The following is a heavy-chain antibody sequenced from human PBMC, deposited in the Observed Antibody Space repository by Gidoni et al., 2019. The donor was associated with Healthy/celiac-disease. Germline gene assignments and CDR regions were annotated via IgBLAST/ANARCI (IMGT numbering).Heavy chain of an antibody. D-gene: IGHD6-13*01. J-gene: IGHJ6*02. V-gene: IGHV4-59*01. CDR1: GGFISSYY. CDR3: ARAGGSSWIYYYYGMDV. Sequence: QVQLQESGPGLVKPSETLSLTCTVSGGFISSYYWSWIRQPPGKGLEWIGYIYYSGSTNYNPSLKSRVTISVDTSKNQFSLKLSSVTAADTAVYYCARAGGSSWIYYYYGMDVWGQGTTVTVSS. CDR2: IYYSGST.